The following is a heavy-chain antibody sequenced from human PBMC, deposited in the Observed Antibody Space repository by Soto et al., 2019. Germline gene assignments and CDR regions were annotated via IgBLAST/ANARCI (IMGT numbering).Heavy chain of an antibody. CDR1: GFTFRSYT. CDR2: IEGSGVAT. Sequence: GGSLRLSCAASGFTFRSYTMGWVRQAPGKGHEWVAAIEGSGVATNYADSVRGRFTVSRDNSGNTVYLQMNSLRAGDTALYYCGRLNYYTSGAFSSLDYWGQGTLVTVSS. V-gene: IGHV3-23*01. D-gene: IGHD3-3*01. J-gene: IGHJ4*02. CDR3: GRLNYYTSGAFSSLDY.